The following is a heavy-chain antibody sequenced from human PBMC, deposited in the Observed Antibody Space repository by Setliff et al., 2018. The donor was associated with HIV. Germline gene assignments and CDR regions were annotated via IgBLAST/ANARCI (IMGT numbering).Heavy chain of an antibody. D-gene: IGHD3-22*01. CDR3: ARGVGSSGYLYFDY. V-gene: IGHV4-34*01. J-gene: IGHJ4*02. CDR2: INHGGST. Sequence: LSLTCAVYGGSFSGYYWSWIRQSPGKGLEWIGEINHGGSTNWNPSLKSRVTISGDTSNNHFSLNLRSVTAADTAVYYCARGVGSSGYLYFDYWGQGTLVTVSS. CDR1: GGSFSGYY.